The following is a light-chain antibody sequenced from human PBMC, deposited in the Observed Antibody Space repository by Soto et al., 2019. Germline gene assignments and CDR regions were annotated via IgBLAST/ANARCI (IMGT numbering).Light chain of an antibody. V-gene: IGKV3-20*01. J-gene: IGKJ5*01. Sequence: EIVLTQSPGTLSLSPGERVTLSCRASQSLRNNYLAWYQQKPGQAPRLLFDGASIRATAIPARFSGSGSGTDFTLTSKRREPEDFAVYWCQQYGSSPVTFGQGTRLEIK. CDR3: QQYGSSPVT. CDR2: GAS. CDR1: QSLRNNY.